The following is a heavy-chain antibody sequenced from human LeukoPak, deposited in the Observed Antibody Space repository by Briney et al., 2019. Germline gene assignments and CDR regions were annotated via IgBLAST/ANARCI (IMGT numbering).Heavy chain of an antibody. V-gene: IGHV3-23*01. J-gene: IGHJ6*03. CDR3: AKDDSGSYYPYYYYMDV. D-gene: IGHD1-26*01. CDR1: GFTFSNYG. Sequence: GGSLRLSCAVSGFTFSNYGMSWVRQAPGKGLEWVSTISGSGGRAYYADSVKGRFTISRDNSKNTLYLQMNSLRAEDTAVYYCAKDDSGSYYPYYYYMDVWGKGTTVTISS. CDR2: ISGSGGRA.